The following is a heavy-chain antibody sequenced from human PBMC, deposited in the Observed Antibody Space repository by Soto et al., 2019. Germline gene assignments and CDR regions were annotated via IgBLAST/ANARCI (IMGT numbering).Heavy chain of an antibody. Sequence: GESLKISCKGSRYSFTSYWISWVRQMPGKGLEWMGRIDPSDSYTNYSPSFQGHVTISADKSISTAYLQWSSLKASDTAMYYCARHKRAGYDSSGYGYWGQGTLVTVSS. J-gene: IGHJ4*02. V-gene: IGHV5-10-1*01. D-gene: IGHD3-22*01. CDR2: IDPSDSYT. CDR1: RYSFTSYW. CDR3: ARHKRAGYDSSGYGY.